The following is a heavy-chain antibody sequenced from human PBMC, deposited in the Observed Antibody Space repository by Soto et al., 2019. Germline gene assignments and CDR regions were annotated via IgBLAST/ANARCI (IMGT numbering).Heavy chain of an antibody. CDR1: GFTVSSNY. CDR3: ARGGRDGYNNFDY. J-gene: IGHJ4*02. Sequence: EVQLLESGGGLVQPGGSLRLSCAASGFTVSSNYLSWVRQAPGKGLEWVSVIYSGGTPYYADSVKGRFTISRDNSKNTLYLQMNSLRAEDTAVYYCARGGRDGYNNFDYWGQGTLVTVSS. CDR2: IYSGGTP. V-gene: IGHV3-66*01. D-gene: IGHD5-12*01.